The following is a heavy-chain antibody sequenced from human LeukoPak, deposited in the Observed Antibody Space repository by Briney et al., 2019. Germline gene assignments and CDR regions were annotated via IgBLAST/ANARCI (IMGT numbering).Heavy chain of an antibody. J-gene: IGHJ3*02. D-gene: IGHD2-21*02. CDR3: AAEVVTAARRASDI. V-gene: IGHV3-7*01. CDR1: GFTFSTYW. Sequence: GGSLRLSCSASGFTFSTYWMSWVRQAPGKGLEWVANMKRDGSEIYYVDSVRGRFTISRDNARNSLYLQMNSLRAEDTAVYYCAAEVVTAARRASDIWGQGTMVTVSS. CDR2: MKRDGSEI.